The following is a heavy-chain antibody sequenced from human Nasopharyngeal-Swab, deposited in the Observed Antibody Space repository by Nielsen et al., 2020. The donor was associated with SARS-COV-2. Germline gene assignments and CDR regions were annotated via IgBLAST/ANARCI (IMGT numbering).Heavy chain of an antibody. CDR1: GVIFSKYW. CDR3: VKHQGSSSDQ. Sequence: GESLKISCVASGVIFSKYWMHWVRQAPGKGLVWVSRVNQDGSRTDYADSVRGRFTISRDNAKNTLYLQMNSLRVEETDVYYCVKHQGSSSDQWGQGTLVTVSS. V-gene: IGHV3-74*01. CDR2: VNQDGSRT. J-gene: IGHJ4*02.